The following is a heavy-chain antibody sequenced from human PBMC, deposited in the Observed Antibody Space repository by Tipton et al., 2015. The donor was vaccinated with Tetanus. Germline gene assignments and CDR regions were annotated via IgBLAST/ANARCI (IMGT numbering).Heavy chain of an antibody. J-gene: IGHJ4*02. CDR3: ARDQARGARGWNYFDY. CDR2: IYYSGST. Sequence: LSLTCTVSGGSISSGGYYWSWIRQHPGKGLEWLGDIYYSGSTYYNPSLKSRVTISVDTSKNQFSLKLNSVTAADTAVYYCARDQARGARGWNYFDYWGQGTLVTVSS. CDR1: GGSISSGGYY. V-gene: IGHV4-31*03. D-gene: IGHD1-26*01.